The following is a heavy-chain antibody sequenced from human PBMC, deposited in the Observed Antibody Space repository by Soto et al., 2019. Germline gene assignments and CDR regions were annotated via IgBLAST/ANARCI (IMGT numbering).Heavy chain of an antibody. V-gene: IGHV3-48*01. CDR3: ARDSAGAAGFI. J-gene: IGHJ4*02. CDR1: GFTFSSYS. D-gene: IGHD1-26*01. CDR2: ISSSSSTI. Sequence: PGGSLRLSCAASGFTFSSYSMNWVRQAPGKGLEWVSYISSSSSTIYYADSVKGRFTISRDNAKNSLYLQMNSLRAEDTAVYYCARDSAGAAGFIWGQGTLVNVSS.